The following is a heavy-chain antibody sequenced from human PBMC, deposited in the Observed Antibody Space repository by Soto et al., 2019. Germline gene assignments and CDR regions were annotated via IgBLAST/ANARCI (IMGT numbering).Heavy chain of an antibody. CDR2: ISAGGGNT. V-gene: IGHV3-23*01. CDR3: AKHSEYQLLSRLDP. Sequence: EVQLLESGGGLVQPGGSLRLSCAASGFSFSTYAMSWVRQAPGKGLEWVSGISAGGGNTYYADSVRGRFTISRDNSKNTVDLKISSLRAEDTALYYCAKHSEYQLLSRLDPWGLGTLVTVSS. J-gene: IGHJ5*02. D-gene: IGHD2-2*01. CDR1: GFSFSTYA.